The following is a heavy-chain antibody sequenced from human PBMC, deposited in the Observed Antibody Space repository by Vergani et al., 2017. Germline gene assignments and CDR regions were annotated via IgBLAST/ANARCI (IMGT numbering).Heavy chain of an antibody. CDR2: IRSKANSYAT. J-gene: IGHJ4*02. CDR1: GFTFSGSA. CDR3: TRHVDYDILTGYYRLFDY. V-gene: IGHV3-73*02. D-gene: IGHD3-9*01. Sequence: EVQLVESGGGLVQTGGSLKLSCAASGFTFSGSAMHWVRQASGKGLEWVGRIRSKANSYATAYAASVKGRFTISRDDSKKTAYLQMNSLKTEDTAVYYCTRHVDYDILTGYYRLFDYWGQGTLVTVSS.